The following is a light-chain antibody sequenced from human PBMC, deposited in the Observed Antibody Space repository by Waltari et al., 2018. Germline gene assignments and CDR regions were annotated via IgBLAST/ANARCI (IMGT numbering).Light chain of an antibody. CDR2: TAS. CDR1: QGISAY. CDR3: QQLNSYPRS. J-gene: IGKJ2*03. Sequence: DIQLTQSPSFLSASVGDRVTITCRASQGISAYLAWYQQKPGKAPNLLIYTASTLQSGVQSRFSGSGAGTEFTLTISSLQPEDFATYYCQQLNSYPRSFGQGTKLEIK. V-gene: IGKV1-9*01.